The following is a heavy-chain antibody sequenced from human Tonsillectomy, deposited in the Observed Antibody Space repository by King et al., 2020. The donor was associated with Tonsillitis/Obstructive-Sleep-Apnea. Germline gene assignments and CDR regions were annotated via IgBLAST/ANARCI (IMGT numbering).Heavy chain of an antibody. D-gene: IGHD5-24*01. J-gene: IGHJ2*01. V-gene: IGHV3-30*03. Sequence: VQLVESGGGVVQPGRSLRLSCAASGFTLSSYGMHWVRQAPGKGLEWVAVISYDGSNKNNADSVKGRFTISRDNSKNTLYLQLNSLRAEDTAGYYCARDVGDGDRGGGYCDRWGGGTLVTVAS. CDR1: GFTLSSYG. CDR3: ARDVGDGDRGGGYCDR. CDR2: ISYDGSNK.